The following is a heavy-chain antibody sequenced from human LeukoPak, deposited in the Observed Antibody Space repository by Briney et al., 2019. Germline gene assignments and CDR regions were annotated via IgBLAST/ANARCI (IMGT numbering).Heavy chain of an antibody. CDR2: INPNSGGT. Sequence: ASVKVSCKASGYTFTGYYMHWVRQAPGQGLEWMGWINPNSGGTNYAQKFQGRVTMTRDTSISTAYMELSRLGSDDTAVYYCARELGQGYCSSTSCPSWFDPWGQGTLVTVSS. CDR3: ARELGQGYCSSTSCPSWFDP. CDR1: GYTFTGYY. D-gene: IGHD2-2*01. V-gene: IGHV1-2*02. J-gene: IGHJ5*02.